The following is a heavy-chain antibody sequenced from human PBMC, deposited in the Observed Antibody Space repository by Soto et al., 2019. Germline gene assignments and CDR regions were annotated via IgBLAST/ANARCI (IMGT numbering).Heavy chain of an antibody. D-gene: IGHD3-22*01. CDR1: GDTLSTYY. Sequence: VQLVQSGAEVKRPGASVKISCKASGDTLSTYYMHWARQAPGQGLEWMGIINPRSGKTNYPQKFPGRVTMTRDTSTTTVYMELSTLRSEETAMYYCARGVGYSDSSGYPFDYWGQGTLVTVSS. CDR3: ARGVGYSDSSGYPFDY. J-gene: IGHJ4*02. CDR2: INPRSGKT. V-gene: IGHV1-46*03.